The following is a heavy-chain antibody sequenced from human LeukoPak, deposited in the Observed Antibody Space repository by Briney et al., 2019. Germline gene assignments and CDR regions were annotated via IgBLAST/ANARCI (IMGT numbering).Heavy chain of an antibody. V-gene: IGHV3-23*01. CDR1: GFTFSTYA. D-gene: IGHD5-24*01. CDR3: AKSGYNRFDY. CDR2: ISGSGSGGST. J-gene: IGHJ4*02. Sequence: GGSLRLSCAASGFTFSTYAMSWVRQAPGKGLEWVSSISGSGSGGSTYYADSVKGRFTISRDNSKNTLYLQMNSLIAEDTAVYYCAKSGYNRFDYWGQGTRVTVSS.